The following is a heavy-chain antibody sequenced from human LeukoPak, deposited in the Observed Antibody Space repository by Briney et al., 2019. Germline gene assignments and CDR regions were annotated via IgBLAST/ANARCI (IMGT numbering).Heavy chain of an antibody. Sequence: GGSLRLSCAASGFTFSSYAMSWVRQAPGKGLEWVSAISGSGGSTYYADSAEGRFTISRDTSKNTLYLQVNSLRAEDTAVYYCAKMNYYYYYGMDVWGQGTTVTVSS. CDR1: GFTFSSYA. CDR3: AKMNYYYYYGMDV. CDR2: ISGSGGST. J-gene: IGHJ6*02. V-gene: IGHV3-23*01.